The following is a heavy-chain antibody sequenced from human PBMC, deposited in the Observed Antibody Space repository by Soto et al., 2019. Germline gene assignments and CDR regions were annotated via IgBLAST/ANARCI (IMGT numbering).Heavy chain of an antibody. CDR2: INSDGSTT. CDR1: GFTFSTYW. CDR3: ARGTPHCSGGSCYYVYAFDI. Sequence: GGSLRLSCAASGFTFSTYWMHWVRQAPGKGLVWVSRINSDGSTTSYADSVKGRFTISRDNAKNTLYLQMNSLRAEDTVVYYCARGTPHCSGGSCYYVYAFDIWGQGTMVTVSS. D-gene: IGHD2-15*01. J-gene: IGHJ3*02. V-gene: IGHV3-74*01.